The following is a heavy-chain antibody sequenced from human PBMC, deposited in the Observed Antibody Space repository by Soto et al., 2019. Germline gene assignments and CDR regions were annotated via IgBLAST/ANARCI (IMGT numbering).Heavy chain of an antibody. CDR1: GYTFTSYA. CDR2: INTNTGNP. Sequence: GASVKVSCKASGYTFTSYAMNWVRQAPGQGLEWMGWINTNTGNPTYAQGFTGRFVFSLDTSVSTAYLQICSLKAEDTAVYYCATDSISGYDTYYYYYYGMDVWGQGTTVTVSS. J-gene: IGHJ6*02. CDR3: ATDSISGYDTYYYYYYGMDV. D-gene: IGHD5-12*01. V-gene: IGHV7-4-1*01.